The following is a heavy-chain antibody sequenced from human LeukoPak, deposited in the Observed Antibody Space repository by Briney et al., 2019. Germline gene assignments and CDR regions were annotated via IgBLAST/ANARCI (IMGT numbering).Heavy chain of an antibody. Sequence: SETLSLTCTVSGGSISSSDYYWGWIRQPPGKGLEWIGSIYYGGSTYYNPSLKSRVTISVDTSKNQFSLKLSSVTAADTTVYYCARAGPFAGSTVTSYYFDYWGQGTLVTVSS. CDR1: GGSISSSDYY. V-gene: IGHV4-39*07. CDR3: ARAGPFAGSTVTSYYFDY. CDR2: IYYGGST. D-gene: IGHD4-17*01. J-gene: IGHJ4*02.